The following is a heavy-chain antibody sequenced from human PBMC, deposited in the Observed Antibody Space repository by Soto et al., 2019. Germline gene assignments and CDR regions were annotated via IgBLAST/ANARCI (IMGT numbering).Heavy chain of an antibody. CDR2: IYHSGST. V-gene: IGHV4-4*02. D-gene: IGHD3-10*01. CDR1: GGSISSSNW. CDR3: ARDNVCMVRVYAPDA. J-gene: IGHJ5*02. Sequence: SETLSLTCAVSGGSISSSNWWSWVRQPPGKGLEWIGEIYHSGSTNYNPSLKSRVTISVDKSKNQFSLKLSSVTAADTAVYYCARDNVCMVRVYAPDAWGQGTLVTVSS.